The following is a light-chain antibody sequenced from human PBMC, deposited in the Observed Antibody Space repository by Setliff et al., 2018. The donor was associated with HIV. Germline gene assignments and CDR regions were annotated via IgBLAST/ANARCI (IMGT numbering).Light chain of an antibody. CDR2: EVS. Sequence: QSALTQPASVSGSPGQSITISCTGTSSDVGGSNYVSWYQQHPGKAPKLMIYEVSNRPSRVSNRFSGSKSGNTASLTISGLQAEDEADYYCSSYTFSSTPYVFGTGTKVTVL. J-gene: IGLJ1*01. V-gene: IGLV2-14*01. CDR3: SSYTFSSTPYV. CDR1: SSDVGGSNY.